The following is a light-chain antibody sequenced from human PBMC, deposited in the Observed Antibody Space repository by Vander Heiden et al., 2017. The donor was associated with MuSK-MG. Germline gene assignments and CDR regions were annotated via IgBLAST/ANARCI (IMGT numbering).Light chain of an antibody. V-gene: IGKV1-39*01. CDR3: QQSYSTPST. CDR1: QSISSY. Sequence: DIQMTPSPSSLSASVGDRVTITCRASQSISSYLNWYQQKPGKAPKLLIYAASSLQSGVPSRFSGSGSGTDFTLTISSLQPEDFATYYCQQSYSTPSTFGQGTKVEIK. J-gene: IGKJ1*01. CDR2: AAS.